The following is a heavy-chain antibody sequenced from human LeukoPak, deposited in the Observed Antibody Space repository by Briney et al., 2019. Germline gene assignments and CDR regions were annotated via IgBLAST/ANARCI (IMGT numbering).Heavy chain of an antibody. CDR3: ARDYCRTTSCLES. Sequence: GGSLRLSCAASGFTFNSYGMFWVRQAPGKGLEWVAFIWPDGSNKLYGDSVKGRFTISGDNSKNTVYLQMNSLRAEDTAVYYCARDYCRTTSCLESWGQGTLVTVSS. V-gene: IGHV3-33*01. CDR2: IWPDGSNK. J-gene: IGHJ4*02. D-gene: IGHD2-2*01. CDR1: GFTFNSYG.